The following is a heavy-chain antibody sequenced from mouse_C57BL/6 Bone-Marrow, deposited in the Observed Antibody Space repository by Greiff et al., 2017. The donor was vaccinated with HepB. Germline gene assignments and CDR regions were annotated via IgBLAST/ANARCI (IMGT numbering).Heavy chain of an antibody. J-gene: IGHJ3*01. D-gene: IGHD1-1*01. CDR2: IDPENGDT. V-gene: IGHV14-4*01. CDR3: TTPCYGSSAWFAY. CDR1: GFNIKDDY. Sequence: VQLQQSGAELVRPGASVKLSCTASGFNIKDDYMHWVKQRPEQGLEWIGWIDPENGDTEYASKFQGKATITADTSSNTAYLQLSSLTSEDTAVYYGTTPCYGSSAWFAYWGQGTLVTVSA.